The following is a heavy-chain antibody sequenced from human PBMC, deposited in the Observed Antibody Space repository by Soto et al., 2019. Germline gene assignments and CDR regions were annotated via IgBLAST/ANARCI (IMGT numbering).Heavy chain of an antibody. D-gene: IGHD2-15*01. CDR2: ITTYNGNT. CDR1: GYSFTSYG. J-gene: IGHJ6*02. CDR3: ARFSGGVYNTYYFYYGMDV. Sequence: ASVKVSCKASGYSFTSYGISWVRQAPGQGLDWMGWITTYNGNTKYAQDLQGRVTMTTDTSTSTAYMELRSLRSDDAAVYYCARFSGGVYNTYYFYYGMDVWGQGTTVTVSS. V-gene: IGHV1-18*04.